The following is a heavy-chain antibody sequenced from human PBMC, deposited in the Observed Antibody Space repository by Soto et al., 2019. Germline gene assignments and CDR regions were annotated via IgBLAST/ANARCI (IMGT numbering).Heavy chain of an antibody. Sequence: PGVSLRLSCAASGFTFSSYEMNWVRQAPGKGLEWVSYISSSGSTIYYADSVKGRFTISRDNAKNSLYLQMNSLRAEDTAVYYCSLSPPRRKPYSSGWNTDAFDIWGQGTMVTVSS. V-gene: IGHV3-48*03. D-gene: IGHD6-19*01. J-gene: IGHJ3*02. CDR3: SLSPPRRKPYSSGWNTDAFDI. CDR1: GFTFSSYE. CDR2: ISSSGSTI.